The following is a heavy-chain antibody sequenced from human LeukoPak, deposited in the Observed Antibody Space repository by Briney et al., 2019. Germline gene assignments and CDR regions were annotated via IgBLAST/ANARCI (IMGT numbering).Heavy chain of an antibody. J-gene: IGHJ6*03. CDR2: IYYSGST. Sequence: PSETLSLTCTVSGGSISSYYWSWIRQPPGKGLEWIGYIYYSGSTNYNPSLKSRVTISVDTSKNQFSLKLSSVTAADTAVYYCARCYSYENYYYYYMDVWGKGTTVTVSS. D-gene: IGHD5-18*01. CDR1: GGSISSYY. V-gene: IGHV4-59*01. CDR3: ARCYSYENYYYYYMDV.